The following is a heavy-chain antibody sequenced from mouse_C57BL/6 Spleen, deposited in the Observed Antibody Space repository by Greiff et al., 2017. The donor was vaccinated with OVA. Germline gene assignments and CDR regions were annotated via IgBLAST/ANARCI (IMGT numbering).Heavy chain of an antibody. D-gene: IGHD1-1*01. CDR1: GFTFSSYA. J-gene: IGHJ3*01. Sequence: DVKLVESGGGLVKPGGSLKLSCAASGFTFSSYAMSWVRQTPEKRLEWVATISDGGSYTYYPDNVKGRFTISRDNAKNNLYLQMSHLKSEDTAMYYCAREGGDYYGSSYWFAYWGHGTLVTVSA. CDR3: AREGGDYYGSSYWFAY. CDR2: ISDGGSYT. V-gene: IGHV5-4*01.